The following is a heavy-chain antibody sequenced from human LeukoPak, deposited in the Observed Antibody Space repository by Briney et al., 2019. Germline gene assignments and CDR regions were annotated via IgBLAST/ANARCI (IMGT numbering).Heavy chain of an antibody. CDR1: GDSISSGGYF. CDR2: IYSSGT. J-gene: IGHJ4*02. Sequence: SETLSLTCTVSGDSISSGGYFWSWIRQHPGKGLEWIGYIYSSGTFYNPSLKSRLTMSLDTSKNQFSLKLYSMTAADTAVYYCARETVATTRYFDYWGQGTLVTVSS. D-gene: IGHD5-12*01. CDR3: ARETVATTRYFDY. V-gene: IGHV4-31*03.